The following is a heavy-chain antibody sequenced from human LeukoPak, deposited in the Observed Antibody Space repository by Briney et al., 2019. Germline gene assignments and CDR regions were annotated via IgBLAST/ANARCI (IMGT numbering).Heavy chain of an antibody. J-gene: IGHJ4*02. CDR1: GGSVSSGSYY. V-gene: IGHV4-61*01. CDR3: ARLDSSSTSCYAFDY. D-gene: IGHD2-2*01. Sequence: SETLSLTCTVSGGSVSSGSYYWSWIRQPPGKGLEWIGYIYYSGSTNYNPSLKSRVTISVDTSKNRFSLKLSSVTAADTAVYYCARLDSSSTSCYAFDYWGQGTLVTVSS. CDR2: IYYSGST.